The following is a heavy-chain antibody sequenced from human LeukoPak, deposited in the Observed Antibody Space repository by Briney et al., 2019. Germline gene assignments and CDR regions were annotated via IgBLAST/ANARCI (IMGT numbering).Heavy chain of an antibody. CDR1: GGSVSSDNYY. CDR2: ISYSGST. D-gene: IGHD3-22*01. CDR3: ARRHYYNGRAYYFLDY. Sequence: PSETLSLTCTVSGGSVSSDNYYWTWIRQPPGKGLQWIGYISYSGSTNYNPSLKSRVTISLHTSKNQFSLRLSSLTAADTAVYYCARRHYYNGRAYYFLDYWGQGTLVTVSS. V-gene: IGHV4-61*01. J-gene: IGHJ4*02.